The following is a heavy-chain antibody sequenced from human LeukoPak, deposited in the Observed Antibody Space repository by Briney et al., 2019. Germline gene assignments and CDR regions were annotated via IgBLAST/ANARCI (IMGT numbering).Heavy chain of an antibody. CDR2: IIPIFGTA. D-gene: IGHD6-19*01. CDR3: ARKAVADPYYYYYYMDV. J-gene: IGHJ6*03. V-gene: IGHV1-69*05. CDR1: GGTFSSYA. Sequence: SVKVSCKASGGTFSSYAISWVRQAPGQGLEWMGGIIPIFGTANYAQKFQGRVTITTDESTSTAYMELSSLRSEDTAVYYCARKAVADPYYYYYYMDVWGKGTTVTVSS.